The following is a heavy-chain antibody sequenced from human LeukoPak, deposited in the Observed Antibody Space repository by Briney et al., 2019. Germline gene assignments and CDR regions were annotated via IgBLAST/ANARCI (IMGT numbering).Heavy chain of an antibody. V-gene: IGHV4-30-2*01. CDR2: IYHSGST. Sequence: SETLSLTCAVSGGSISNGGYSWSWIRQPPGKGLEWIGYIYHSGSTYYNPSLKSRVTISVDRSKNQFSLKLSSVTAADTAVYYCARICSSTSCYYWGQGTLVTVSS. CDR3: ARICSSTSCYY. D-gene: IGHD2-2*01. J-gene: IGHJ4*02. CDR1: GGSISNGGYS.